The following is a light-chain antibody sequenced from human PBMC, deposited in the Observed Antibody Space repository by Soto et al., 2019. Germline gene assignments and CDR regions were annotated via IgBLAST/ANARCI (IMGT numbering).Light chain of an antibody. CDR3: AAWDDSLSVYYV. Sequence: QSVLTQPPSASGTPGQRVTISCSGSSCNIGSNYVYWYQQLPGTAPKLLIYRNNQRPSGVPDRFSGSKSGTSAYLAISGLRSEDEADYYCAAWDDSLSVYYVFGTGTKLTVL. CDR2: RNN. J-gene: IGLJ1*01. CDR1: SCNIGSNY. V-gene: IGLV1-47*01.